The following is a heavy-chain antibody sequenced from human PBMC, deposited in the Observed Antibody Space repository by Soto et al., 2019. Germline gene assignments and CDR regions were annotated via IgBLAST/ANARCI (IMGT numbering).Heavy chain of an antibody. CDR2: IWYDGSNK. Sequence: QVQLVESGGGVVQPGRSLRLSCAASGFTFSSYDMHWVRQAPGKGLEWVAVIWYDGSNKYYADSVKGRFTISRDNSKNTLYLQMNSLRAEDTAVYYCAREEAARLYYLGYWGQGTLVTVSS. CDR3: AREEAARLYYLGY. V-gene: IGHV3-33*01. J-gene: IGHJ4*02. D-gene: IGHD6-6*01. CDR1: GFTFSSYD.